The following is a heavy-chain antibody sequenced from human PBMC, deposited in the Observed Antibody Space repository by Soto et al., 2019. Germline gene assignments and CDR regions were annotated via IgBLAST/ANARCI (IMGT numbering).Heavy chain of an antibody. CDR2: ISYDGSNK. Sequence: QVQLVESGGGVVQPGRSLRLSCAASGFTFSSYAMHWVRQAPGKGLEWVAVISYDGSNKYYADSVKGRFTISRDNSKNTLYLQMNSLRAEDTAVYYCARGMVGWGQGTLVTVSS. J-gene: IGHJ4*02. CDR3: ARGMVG. D-gene: IGHD2-15*01. CDR1: GFTFSSYA. V-gene: IGHV3-30-3*01.